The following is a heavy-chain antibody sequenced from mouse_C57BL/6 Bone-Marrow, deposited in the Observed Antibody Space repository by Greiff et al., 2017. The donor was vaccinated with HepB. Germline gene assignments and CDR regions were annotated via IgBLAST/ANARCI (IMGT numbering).Heavy chain of an antibody. J-gene: IGHJ2*01. Sequence: QVQLKQPGAELVMPGASVKLSCKASGYTFTSYWMHWVKPRPGQGLEWIGEIDPSDSYTNYNQKFKGKSTLTVDKSSSTAYMQLSSLTSEDSAVYYCARSRGYFDYWGQGTTLTVSS. CDR2: IDPSDSYT. V-gene: IGHV1-69*01. CDR3: ARSRGYFDY. CDR1: GYTFTSYW.